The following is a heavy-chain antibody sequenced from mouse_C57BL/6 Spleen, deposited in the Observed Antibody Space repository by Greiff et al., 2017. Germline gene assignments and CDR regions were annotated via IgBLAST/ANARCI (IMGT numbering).Heavy chain of an antibody. J-gene: IGHJ4*01. V-gene: IGHV5-9-1*02. D-gene: IGHD3-2*02. CDR3: TRDHGHQGVYSMDY. Sequence: EVQVVESGEGLVKPGGSLKLSCAASGFTFSSYAMSWVRQTPEKRLEWVAYISSGGDYIYYADTVKGRFTISRDNATNTLYLKMSSLKSEDTSMYYCTRDHGHQGVYSMDYWGQGTLVTVSA. CDR2: ISSGGDYI. CDR1: GFTFSSYA.